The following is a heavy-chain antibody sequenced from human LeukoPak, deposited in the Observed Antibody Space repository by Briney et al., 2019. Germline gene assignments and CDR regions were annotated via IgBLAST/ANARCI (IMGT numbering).Heavy chain of an antibody. D-gene: IGHD3-9*01. Sequence: GGSLRLSCAASGFTFSSYSMNWVRQAPGKGLEWVSYISSSSSTIYYADSVKGRFTISRDNAKNSLYLQMNSLRAEDTAVYYCAKDPGAYYDILTGYFDYWGQGTLVTVSS. CDR1: GFTFSSYS. CDR3: AKDPGAYYDILTGYFDY. J-gene: IGHJ4*02. V-gene: IGHV3-48*01. CDR2: ISSSSSTI.